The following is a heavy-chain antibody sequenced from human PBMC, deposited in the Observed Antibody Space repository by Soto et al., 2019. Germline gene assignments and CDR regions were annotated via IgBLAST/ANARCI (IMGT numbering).Heavy chain of an antibody. CDR1: GFTFSNYG. V-gene: IGHV3-33*01. J-gene: IGHJ2*01. CDR3: ARGADCSGGSCFWGYFDL. CDR2: IWHEGSNK. Sequence: QVQLVASGGGVVQPGRSLRLSCAASGFTFSNYGMHWVRQAPGKGLDRVAVIWHEGSNKNYADSVKGPFTFSRDNSKNTLYLQMNSLRAEDTAVYYSARGADCSGGSCFWGYFDLWGRGTLVTVSS. D-gene: IGHD2-15*01.